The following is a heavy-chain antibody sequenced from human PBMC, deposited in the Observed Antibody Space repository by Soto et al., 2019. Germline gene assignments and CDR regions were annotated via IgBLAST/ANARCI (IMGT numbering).Heavy chain of an antibody. Sequence: PGESLKISCKTSGYSFISYWVAWVRQKPGKVLEWMGTFYPGDSTSTYSPSFQGQVTISVDKSISTAYLHLSSLKASDTAMYYCARIIGYCRNNDCSWTFDIWGQGXTVTVSS. D-gene: IGHD2-2*03. CDR1: GYSFISYW. V-gene: IGHV5-51*01. J-gene: IGHJ3*02. CDR2: FYPGDSTS. CDR3: ARIIGYCRNNDCSWTFDI.